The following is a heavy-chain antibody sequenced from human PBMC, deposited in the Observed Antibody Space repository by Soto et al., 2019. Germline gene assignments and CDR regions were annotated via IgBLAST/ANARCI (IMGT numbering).Heavy chain of an antibody. CDR3: ARLVLDSDGLNIFDH. CDR1: GDIFSSY. CDR2: IRVYNGAT. Sequence: ASVKVSCKASGDIFSSYVNWVRQAPGQGLEWMGWIRVYNGATEYAQKFQGRVTMTIETSTTTAYMELRGLRSDDTAVYYCARLVLDSDGLNIFDHWGQGTLVTVSS. V-gene: IGHV1-18*01. J-gene: IGHJ4*02. D-gene: IGHD5-18*01.